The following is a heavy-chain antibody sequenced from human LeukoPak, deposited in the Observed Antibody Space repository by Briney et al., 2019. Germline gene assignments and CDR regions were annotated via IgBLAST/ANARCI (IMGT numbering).Heavy chain of an antibody. CDR3: ARDAGGSSWYRY. Sequence: GGSLRLSCAASGFTFSSYSMNWVRQAPGNGLEWVSSISSSSSYIYYADSVKGRFTISRDNAKNSLYLQMNSLRAEDTAVYYCARDAGGSSWYRYWGQGTLVTVSS. CDR2: ISSSSSYI. D-gene: IGHD6-13*01. J-gene: IGHJ4*02. CDR1: GFTFSSYS. V-gene: IGHV3-21*01.